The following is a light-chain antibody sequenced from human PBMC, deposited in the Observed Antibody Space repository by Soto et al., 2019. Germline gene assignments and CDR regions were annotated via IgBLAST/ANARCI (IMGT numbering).Light chain of an antibody. J-gene: IGLJ2*01. CDR1: SSDVGGYNY. CDR2: EVS. V-gene: IGLV2-14*01. CDR3: SSYTSSSTPVV. Sequence: ALTQPASVSGSPGQSITISCTGTSSDVGGYNYVSWYQQHPGKAPKLMIYEVSNRPSGVSNRFSGSKSGNTASLTISGLQAEDEADYYCSSYTSSSTPVVFGGGTKLTVL.